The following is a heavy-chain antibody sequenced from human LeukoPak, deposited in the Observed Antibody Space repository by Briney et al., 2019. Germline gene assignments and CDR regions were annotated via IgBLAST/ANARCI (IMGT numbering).Heavy chain of an antibody. D-gene: IGHD3-10*01. CDR3: GKDYGRWAFFDY. Sequence: GGSLRLSCAASGFTFSSYGMHWVRQAPGKGLEWVAVISYDGSNKYYADSVKGRFTISGDNSKNTLYLQMNSLRVGDTAVYYGGKDYGRWAFFDYWGQGPRVTVPS. J-gene: IGHJ4*02. CDR1: GFTFSSYG. CDR2: ISYDGSNK. V-gene: IGHV3-30*18.